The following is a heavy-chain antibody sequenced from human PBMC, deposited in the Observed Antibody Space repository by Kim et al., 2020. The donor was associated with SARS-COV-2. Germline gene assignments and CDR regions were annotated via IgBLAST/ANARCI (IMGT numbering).Heavy chain of an antibody. D-gene: IGHD6-13*01. CDR3: PRTSRSNNFLYYGMGV. J-gene: IGHJ6*02. V-gene: IGHV1-2*06. CDR2: INPNNGDA. Sequence: ASVKVSCKASGYTFTDYSIHWVRQAPGQGLEWMGRINPNNGDANYAQRFEGRVTITRDTSTTRVYMEVSRLTSDDTAVFFCPRTSRSNNFLYYGMGVWGQGTTLPV. CDR1: GYTFTDYS.